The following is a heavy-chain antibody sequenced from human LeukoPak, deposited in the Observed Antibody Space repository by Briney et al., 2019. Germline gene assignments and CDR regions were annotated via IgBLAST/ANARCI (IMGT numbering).Heavy chain of an antibody. CDR3: ARGGSAAKYYFDS. D-gene: IGHD6-13*01. CDR2: IFYSGTT. CDR1: NDSISPLY. J-gene: IGHJ4*02. Sequence: SETLSLTCTVSNDSISPLYWGWIRQPPGKGLEFIGYIFYSGTTNFNPSLKSRVTLSVDTSKNQFSLRLDSVTAADTAVYYCARGGSAAKYYFDSWGQGTLVTVSS. V-gene: IGHV4-59*11.